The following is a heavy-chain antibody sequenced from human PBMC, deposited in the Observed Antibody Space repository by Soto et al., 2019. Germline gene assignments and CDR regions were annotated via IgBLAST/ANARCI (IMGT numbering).Heavy chain of an antibody. J-gene: IGHJ6*02. Sequence: EVQLLESGGGLVQPGGSLRLSCAASGFTFSSYAMSWVRQAPGKGLEWVSAISGSGGSTYYADSVKGRFTISRDNSKNTLYLQMNSLRAEDTAVYYCAKAGNQLGDYYYYGMDVWGQGTTVTVSS. V-gene: IGHV3-23*01. D-gene: IGHD7-27*01. CDR2: ISGSGGST. CDR1: GFTFSSYA. CDR3: AKAGNQLGDYYYYGMDV.